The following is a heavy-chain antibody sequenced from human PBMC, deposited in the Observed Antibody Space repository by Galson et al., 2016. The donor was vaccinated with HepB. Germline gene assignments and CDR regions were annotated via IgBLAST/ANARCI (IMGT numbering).Heavy chain of an antibody. CDR3: AGDLTAMRSSPAGY. D-gene: IGHD6-6*01. CDR2: ISYDGNNN. CDR1: GFTFSRYA. Sequence: SLRLSCAASGFTFSRYAMHWVRQAPGKGLEWIAIISYDGNNNYYAGSVKGRFTISRDNSKNTLYLQMKNLRVEDTAVYFCAGDLTAMRSSPAGYWGQGTLVTVSS. V-gene: IGHV3-30-3*01. J-gene: IGHJ4*02.